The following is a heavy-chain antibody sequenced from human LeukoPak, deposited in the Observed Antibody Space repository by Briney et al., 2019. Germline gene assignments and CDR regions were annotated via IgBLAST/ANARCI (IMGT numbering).Heavy chain of an antibody. CDR1: EFTFSRSW. CDR2: IKPDGSEK. J-gene: IGHJ6*02. Sequence: GGSLRLSCAASEFTFSRSWMIWVRQAPGKGLEWVANIKPDGSEKYYVGSVKGRFTISRDNAKNSLYLQMNSLRAEDTAVYYCARNCYYYAMDVWGQGTTVTVSS. V-gene: IGHV3-7*04. CDR3: ARNCYYYAMDV.